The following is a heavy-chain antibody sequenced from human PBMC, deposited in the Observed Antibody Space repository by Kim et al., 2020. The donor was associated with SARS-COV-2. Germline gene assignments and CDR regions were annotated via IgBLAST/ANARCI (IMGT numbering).Heavy chain of an antibody. V-gene: IGHV4-34*01. CDR1: GGSFSGYY. J-gene: IGHJ4*02. CDR2: INHSGST. Sequence: SETLSLTCAVYGGSFSGYYWGWIRQPPGKGLEWIGEINHSGSTNYNPSLKSRVTISVDTSKNQFSLKLSSVTAADTAVYYCARDLTHGLDYWGQGTLVTVSS. CDR3: ARDLTHGLDY.